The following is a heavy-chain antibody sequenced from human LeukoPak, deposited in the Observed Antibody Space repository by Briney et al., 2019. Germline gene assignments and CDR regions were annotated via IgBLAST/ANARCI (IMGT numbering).Heavy chain of an antibody. Sequence: PGGSLRLSCAASGFTFSSYSVNWVRQAPGKGLEWVSSISSSSSYIYYADSVKGRFTISRDNAKNSLYLQMNSLRAEDTAVYYCARDEPSPLYSYGQPDYWGQGTLVTVSS. D-gene: IGHD5-18*01. J-gene: IGHJ4*02. CDR1: GFTFSSYS. CDR2: ISSSSSYI. CDR3: ARDEPSPLYSYGQPDY. V-gene: IGHV3-21*01.